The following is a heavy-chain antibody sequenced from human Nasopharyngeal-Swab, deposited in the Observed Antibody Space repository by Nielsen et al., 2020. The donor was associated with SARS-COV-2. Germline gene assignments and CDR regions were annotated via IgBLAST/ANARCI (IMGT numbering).Heavy chain of an antibody. V-gene: IGHV3-48*03. Sequence: WIRQPPGTGLEWVSYIYSTNSTIYYADSVKGRFTISRDNAKNSLSLQMNSLRAEDTAIYYCARAVHCSGDSCYWRYFDYWGRGTLVTVSS. D-gene: IGHD2-15*01. CDR2: IYSTNSTI. J-gene: IGHJ4*02. CDR3: ARAVHCSGDSCYWRYFDY.